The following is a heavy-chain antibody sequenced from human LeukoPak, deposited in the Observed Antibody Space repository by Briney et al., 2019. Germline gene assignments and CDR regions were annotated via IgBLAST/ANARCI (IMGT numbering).Heavy chain of an antibody. Sequence: GAPVKVSCKASGGTFSSYAISWVRQAPGQGLEWMGGIIPIFGTANYAQKFQGRVTITADESTSTAYMELSSLRSEDTAVYYCARDRYGYSGCDGGSPAFDIWGQGTMVTVSS. D-gene: IGHD5-12*01. J-gene: IGHJ3*02. CDR3: ARDRYGYSGCDGGSPAFDI. CDR2: IIPIFGTA. CDR1: GGTFSSYA. V-gene: IGHV1-69*01.